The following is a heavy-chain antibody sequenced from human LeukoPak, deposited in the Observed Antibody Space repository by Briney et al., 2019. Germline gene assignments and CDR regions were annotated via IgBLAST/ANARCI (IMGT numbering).Heavy chain of an antibody. CDR2: INHSGST. Sequence: SETLSLNCAVYGRSFSGYYWSRIRQPPGKGLEWIGEINHSGSTNYNPSLKSRVTISVDTSKNQFTLKLSSVTAADTAVYYCASTHRRFGELLYYFDYWGQGTLVTVSS. CDR1: GRSFSGYY. V-gene: IGHV4-34*01. CDR3: ASTHRRFGELLYYFDY. J-gene: IGHJ4*02. D-gene: IGHD3-10*01.